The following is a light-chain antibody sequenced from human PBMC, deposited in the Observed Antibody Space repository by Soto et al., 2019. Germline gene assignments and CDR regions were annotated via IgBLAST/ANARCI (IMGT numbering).Light chain of an antibody. CDR2: LSGDGSQ. CDR3: QTWGAGTVV. CDR1: SAHSNYA. Sequence: QAVVTQSPSASASPGASVKLTCTLSSAHSNYAVAWHQQRPDKGTRYLMKLSGDGSQTKGGGVPDRFSGSSSGAERYLTISSLQSEDEAEYYCQTWGAGTVVFGGGTKVTVL. J-gene: IGLJ2*01. V-gene: IGLV4-69*02.